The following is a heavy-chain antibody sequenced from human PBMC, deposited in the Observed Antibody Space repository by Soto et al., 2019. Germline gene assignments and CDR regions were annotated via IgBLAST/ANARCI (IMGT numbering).Heavy chain of an antibody. Sequence: EVQLLESGGGLVQPGGSLRLSCAASGFTFNNYAMSCVRQAPGKGLEWVSTITGGGAGTYYADSVKGRFTISRHNSNNTLYLQMNSLRVEDTALYYCAKCFRNYAADNFDNWGQGTLVTVSS. D-gene: IGHD4-4*01. CDR1: GFTFNNYA. V-gene: IGHV3-23*01. CDR2: ITGGGAGT. J-gene: IGHJ4*02. CDR3: AKCFRNYAADNFDN.